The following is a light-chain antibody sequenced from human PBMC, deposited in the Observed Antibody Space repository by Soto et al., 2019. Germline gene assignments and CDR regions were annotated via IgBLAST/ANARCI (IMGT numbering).Light chain of an antibody. Sequence: IQVTQSPSSVSASLGDRATTSFWASQGSSSWLAWYQQKPGKAPKLLIYAASSLQSGVPSRCSGSGSGTEFTLTISSQQSEDLAVYYCQQYNKGETFGQGTKVDIK. J-gene: IGKJ1*01. CDR1: QGSSSW. V-gene: IGKV1-12*01. CDR2: AAS. CDR3: QQYNKGET.